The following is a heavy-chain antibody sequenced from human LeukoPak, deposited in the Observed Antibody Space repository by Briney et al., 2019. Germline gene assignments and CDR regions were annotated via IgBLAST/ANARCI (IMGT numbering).Heavy chain of an antibody. CDR3: ARSRADMWLRFTIDY. Sequence: GASVKVSCKASGGTFSSYAISWVRQAPGQGLEWMGGIIPIFGTANYAQKFQGRVTITADESTSTAYMELSSLRSEDTAVYYCARSRADMWLRFTIDYWGQGTLVTVSS. J-gene: IGHJ4*02. D-gene: IGHD5-12*01. CDR1: GGTFSSYA. V-gene: IGHV1-69*13. CDR2: IIPIFGTA.